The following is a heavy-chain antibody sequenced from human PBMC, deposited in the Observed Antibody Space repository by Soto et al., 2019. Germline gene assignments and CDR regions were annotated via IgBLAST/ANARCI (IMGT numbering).Heavy chain of an antibody. J-gene: IGHJ2*01. CDR1: GGTFSSYT. CDR3: ARGNHRWLQLWYFDL. CDR2: IIPIFGTA. V-gene: IGHV1-69*12. D-gene: IGHD5-12*01. Sequence: QVQLVQSGAEVKKPGSSVTVSCKASGGTFSSYTISWVRQAPGQGLEWMGGIIPIFGTANYAQKFQGRVTITADESTSTAYMEWSSLRSEDTAVYYCARGNHRWLQLWYFDLWGRGTLGTVSS.